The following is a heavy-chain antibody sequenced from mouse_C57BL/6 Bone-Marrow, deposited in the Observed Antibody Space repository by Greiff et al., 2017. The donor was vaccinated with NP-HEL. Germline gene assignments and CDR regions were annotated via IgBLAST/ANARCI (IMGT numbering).Heavy chain of an antibody. D-gene: IGHD2-3*01. J-gene: IGHJ4*01. CDR3: ARGDGYYLYAMDY. CDR1: GYTFTSYG. Sequence: VQLQQSGAELVRPGSSVKMSCKTSGYTFTSYGINWVKQRPGQGLEWIGYIDTGNGYTEYYEKFKGKATLTSDTSSSTAYMQLSSLTSEDSAIYYCARGDGYYLYAMDYWGQGTSVTVSS. CDR2: IDTGNGYT. V-gene: IGHV1-58*01.